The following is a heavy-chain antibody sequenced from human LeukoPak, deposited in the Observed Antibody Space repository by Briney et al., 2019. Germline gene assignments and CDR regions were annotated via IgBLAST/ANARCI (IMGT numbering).Heavy chain of an antibody. CDR2: INSDGSST. D-gene: IGHD2-2*01. V-gene: IGHV3-74*01. CDR1: GFTFSSYW. J-gene: IGHJ4*02. Sequence: GGSLRLSCAASGFTFSSYWMHWVRQVPGKGLVWVSRINSDGSSTSYADSVKGRFTISRDNAKNTLYLQMNSLRAEDTAVYYCARKSGYCSSTSCPDYWGQGTLVTVSS. CDR3: ARKSGYCSSTSCPDY.